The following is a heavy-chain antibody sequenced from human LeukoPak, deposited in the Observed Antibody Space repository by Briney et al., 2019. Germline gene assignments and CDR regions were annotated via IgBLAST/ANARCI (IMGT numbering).Heavy chain of an antibody. J-gene: IGHJ5*02. CDR1: GFTLSDHS. CDR2: IDTDGSTT. Sequence: GESLRLSCGVSGFTLSDHSMQWVRQAPGKGLVWVSGIDTDGSTTRYADSVKGRFTISRDNAKNTLYLQMNTLRAKDTAVYYCARDRPHNWFDPWGQGTLVTVSS. CDR3: ARDRPHNWFDP. V-gene: IGHV3-74*01.